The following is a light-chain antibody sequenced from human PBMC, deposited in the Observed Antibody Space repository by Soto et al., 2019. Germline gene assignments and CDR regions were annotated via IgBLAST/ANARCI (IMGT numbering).Light chain of an antibody. CDR2: AAS. CDR1: QSISSY. CDR3: QQSYSTPRT. V-gene: IGKV1-39*01. Sequence: DIQITQSPSSLSASVGDRVTITCLSSQSISSYLNWYQQKPGKAPKLLIYAASSLQSGVPSRFSGSGSGTDFTLTISSPQPEDFATYYCQQSYSTPRTFGPGTKVDIK. J-gene: IGKJ3*01.